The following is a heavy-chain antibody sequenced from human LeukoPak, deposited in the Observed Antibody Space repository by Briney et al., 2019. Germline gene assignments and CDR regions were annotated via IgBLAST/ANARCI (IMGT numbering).Heavy chain of an antibody. J-gene: IGHJ5*02. Sequence: SETLSLTCSVYSGSFSGYYWTWIRQPPGKGLEWIGEINHSGNTNYNPSLESRVTISVDTSKNTFSLKLSSVTAADTAVYYCARLGSYSCSSTSCYNWFDPWGQGTPVTVSS. V-gene: IGHV4-34*01. D-gene: IGHD2-2*01. CDR2: INHSGNT. CDR1: SGSFSGYY. CDR3: ARLGSYSCSSTSCYNWFDP.